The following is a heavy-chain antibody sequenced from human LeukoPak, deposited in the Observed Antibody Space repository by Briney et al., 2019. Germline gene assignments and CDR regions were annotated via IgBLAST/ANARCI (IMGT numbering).Heavy chain of an antibody. CDR3: AKARRDMGFCSSTSCILYFDQ. V-gene: IGHV6-1*01. CDR1: GDSVSSTSAA. J-gene: IGHJ4*02. D-gene: IGHD2-2*01. Sequence: SQTLSLTCAIFGDSVSSTSAAWYWIRQSPSRGLEWLGRTYYRSKWYKDYAVSVKSRMTINPDTSTNQFSLQLNSVTPEDTAVYYCAKARRDMGFCSSTSCILYFDQWGQGTLVTVSS. CDR2: TYYRSKWYK.